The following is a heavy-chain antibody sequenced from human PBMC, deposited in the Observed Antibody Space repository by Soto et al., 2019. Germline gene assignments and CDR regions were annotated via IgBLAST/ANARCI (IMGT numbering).Heavy chain of an antibody. J-gene: IGHJ6*02. Sequence: ASETLSLTCTVSGGSISTYYWSWVRQPPGKGLEWIGYIYYSGSTSYNPSLKSRVTISADKSISTAYLQWSSLKASDTAMYYCARHSRSRGYSGYDTYYYYGMDVWGQGTTVTVSS. V-gene: IGHV4-59*08. CDR1: GGSISTYY. CDR3: ARHSRSRGYSGYDTYYYYGMDV. CDR2: IYYSGST. D-gene: IGHD5-12*01.